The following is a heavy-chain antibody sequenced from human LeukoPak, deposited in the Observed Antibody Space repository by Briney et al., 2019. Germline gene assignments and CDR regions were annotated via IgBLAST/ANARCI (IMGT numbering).Heavy chain of an antibody. CDR1: GFTFSSYE. CDR2: ISSSGSTI. D-gene: IGHD6-19*01. V-gene: IGHV3-48*03. CDR3: ARVAVAGTSFDY. Sequence: GGSLRLSCAASGFTFSSYEMNWVRQAPWKGLEWVSYISSSGSTIYYADSVKGRFTISRDNAKNSLYLQMNSLRAEDTAVYYCARVAVAGTSFDYWGQGTLVTVSS. J-gene: IGHJ4*02.